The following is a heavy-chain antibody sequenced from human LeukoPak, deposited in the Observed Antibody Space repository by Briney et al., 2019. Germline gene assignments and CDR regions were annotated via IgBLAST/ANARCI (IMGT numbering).Heavy chain of an antibody. CDR1: GFTFSSYA. CDR2: ISGSGAYT. CDR3: AKYFASGSYYKLPH. J-gene: IGHJ1*01. Sequence: GSLRLSCAASGFTFSSYAMSWVRQAPGKGLEWVSTISGSGAYTYYADSVKGRFTISRDNSKNTLYLQMNSLRAEDTAVYYCAKYFASGSYYKLPHWGQGTLVTVSS. V-gene: IGHV3-23*01. D-gene: IGHD3-10*01.